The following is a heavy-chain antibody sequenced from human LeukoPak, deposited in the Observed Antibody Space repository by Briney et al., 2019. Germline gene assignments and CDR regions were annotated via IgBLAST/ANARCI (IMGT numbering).Heavy chain of an antibody. CDR2: IKQDGSEK. Sequence: GGSLRLSCAASGFTFSSYWMSWVRQAPGKGLEWVANIKQDGSEKYYVDSVKGRFTISRDNAKNSLYLQMNSLRAEDTAVYYCARDIVVVPAAQLSWDYYYMDVWGKGTTVTVSS. D-gene: IGHD2-2*01. V-gene: IGHV3-7*01. CDR3: ARDIVVVPAAQLSWDYYYMDV. J-gene: IGHJ6*03. CDR1: GFTFSSYW.